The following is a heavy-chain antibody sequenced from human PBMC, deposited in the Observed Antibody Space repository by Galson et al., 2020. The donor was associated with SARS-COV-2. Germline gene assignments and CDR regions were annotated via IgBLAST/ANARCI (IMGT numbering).Heavy chain of an antibody. J-gene: IGHJ3*02. CDR3: ARALLWFGELLGDAFDI. CDR2: IYYSGST. V-gene: IGHV4-39*07. D-gene: IGHD3-10*01. Sequence: ASETLSLTCTVSGASISSSSYYWGWIRQPPGKGLEWLGSIYYSGSTYYNPSLKSRVTISVDTSKNQFSLKLSSVTAADTAVYYCARALLWFGELLGDAFDIWGQGTMVTVSS. CDR1: GASISSSSYY.